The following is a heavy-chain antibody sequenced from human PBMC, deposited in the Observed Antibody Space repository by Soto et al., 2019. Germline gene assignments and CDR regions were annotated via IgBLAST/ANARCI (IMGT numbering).Heavy chain of an antibody. J-gene: IGHJ6*02. D-gene: IGHD6-13*01. CDR2: ISSSSSYI. CDR3: ARDFHPGIANDYYGMAV. V-gene: IGHV3-21*01. Sequence: PGGSLRLSCAASGFTFSSYSMNWVRQAPGKGLEWVSSISSSSSYIYYADSVKGRFTISRDNAKNSLYLQMNSLRAEDTAVYYCARDFHPGIANDYYGMAVWGQGTTVTVSS. CDR1: GFTFSSYS.